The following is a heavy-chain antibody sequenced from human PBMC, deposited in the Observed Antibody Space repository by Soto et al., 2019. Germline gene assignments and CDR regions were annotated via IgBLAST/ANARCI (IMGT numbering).Heavy chain of an antibody. J-gene: IGHJ6*03. Sequence: GGSLRLSCAASGFTVSSNYMSWVRQAPGKGLEWVSVIYSGGSTYYADSVKGRLTISSHNSKNTLYLQMNSLRAEDTAVYYCARTAANPNPRFPYYYYMDVWGKGTTVTVSS. D-gene: IGHD2-8*01. V-gene: IGHV3-53*04. CDR2: IYSGGST. CDR1: GFTVSSNY. CDR3: ARTAANPNPRFPYYYYMDV.